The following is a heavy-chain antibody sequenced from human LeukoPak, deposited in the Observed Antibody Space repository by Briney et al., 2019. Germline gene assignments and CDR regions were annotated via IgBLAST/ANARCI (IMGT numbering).Heavy chain of an antibody. V-gene: IGHV1-46*01. J-gene: IGHJ4*02. CDR3: ARPGRRGSIQLWSYYFDY. CDR2: INPSGGST. D-gene: IGHD5-18*01. Sequence: ASVKVSCKASGYTFTSYYMHWVRQAPGQGLEWMGIINPSGGSTSYAQKFQGRVTMTRDMSTSTVYMELSSLRSEDTAVYYCARPGRRGSIQLWSYYFDYWGQGTLVTVSS. CDR1: GYTFTSYY.